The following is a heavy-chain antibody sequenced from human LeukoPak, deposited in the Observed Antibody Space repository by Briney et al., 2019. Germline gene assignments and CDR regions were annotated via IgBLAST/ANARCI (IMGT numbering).Heavy chain of an antibody. CDR2: INPNSGGT. Sequence: APGXXXXXMGWINPNSGGTNYAQKFQGWVTMTRDTSISTAYMELSRLRSDDTAVYYCARAQHREDAFDIWGQGTMVTVSS. V-gene: IGHV1-2*04. D-gene: IGHD1-26*01. CDR3: ARAQHREDAFDI. J-gene: IGHJ3*02.